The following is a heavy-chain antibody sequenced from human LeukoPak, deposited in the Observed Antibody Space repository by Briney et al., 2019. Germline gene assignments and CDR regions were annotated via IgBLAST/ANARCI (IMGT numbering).Heavy chain of an antibody. CDR1: GFTFNNYW. CDR3: ARDTWAYYMDV. Sequence: GGSLRLSYVASGFTFNNYWMSWVRQAPGKGLEWVSVIYSGGSTYYADSVKGRFTISRDNSKNTLYLQMNSLRAEDTAVYYCARDTWAYYMDVWAKGPRSPSP. V-gene: IGHV3-53*01. D-gene: IGHD2/OR15-2a*01. CDR2: IYSGGST. J-gene: IGHJ6*03.